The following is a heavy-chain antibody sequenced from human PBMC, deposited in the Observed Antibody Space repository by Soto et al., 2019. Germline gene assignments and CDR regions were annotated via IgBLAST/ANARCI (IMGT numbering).Heavy chain of an antibody. J-gene: IGHJ4*02. D-gene: IGHD3-10*01. Sequence: QLQLQASCPGLVKPLETLSLTCTVSGCSISSSSYYWGWLRQPPGDGLEWIGSIYYSGSTSYSQCLKSRATISAHTFKNQFSRKRTPVTAAVTAGYYCARHRRPKYCSRYYIYHCGQGTQVSVSS. CDR1: GCSISSSSYY. V-gene: IGHV4-39*01. CDR2: IYYSGST. CDR3: ARHRRPKYCSRYYIYH.